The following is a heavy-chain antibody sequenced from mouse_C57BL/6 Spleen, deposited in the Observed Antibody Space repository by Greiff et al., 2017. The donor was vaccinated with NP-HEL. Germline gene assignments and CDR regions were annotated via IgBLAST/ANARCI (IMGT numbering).Heavy chain of an antibody. D-gene: IGHD3-2*02. Sequence: LQQSGAELVKPGASVKLSCKASGYTFTEYTIHWVKQRSGQGLEWVGWFYPGSGSIKYNEKFKDKATLTADKSSSTVYMELSRLTSEDSAVYFCARHEDRAQARRGYAMDYWGQGTSVTVSS. CDR2: FYPGSGSI. CDR3: ARHEDRAQARRGYAMDY. CDR1: GYTFTEYT. V-gene: IGHV1-62-2*01. J-gene: IGHJ4*01.